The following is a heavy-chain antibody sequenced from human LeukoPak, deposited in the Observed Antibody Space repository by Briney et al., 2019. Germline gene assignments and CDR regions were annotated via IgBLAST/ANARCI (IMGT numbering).Heavy chain of an antibody. CDR1: GFTFSNFA. CDR2: ISYDGSIK. CDR3: ARGGSYFVH. V-gene: IGHV3-30*04. J-gene: IGHJ4*02. Sequence: GRSLRLSCAASGFTFSNFAMHWVRQAPGKGLEWVAVISYDGSIKYYADSVKGRFTISRDNAKNSLYLQMNSLRAEDTAVYYCARGGSYFVHWGQGTLVTVSS. D-gene: IGHD3-16*01.